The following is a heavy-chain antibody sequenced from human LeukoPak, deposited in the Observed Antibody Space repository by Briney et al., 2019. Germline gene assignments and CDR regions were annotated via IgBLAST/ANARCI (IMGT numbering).Heavy chain of an antibody. Sequence: ASVKVSCKASGYTFTGYYMHWVRQAPGQGLEWMGWINPNSGGTNYAQKFQGRVTITRNTSISTAYMELSSLRSEDTAVYYCARMTTVTTNYYYYYYMDVWGKGTTVTVSS. CDR1: GYTFTGYY. D-gene: IGHD4-11*01. V-gene: IGHV1-2*02. J-gene: IGHJ6*03. CDR3: ARMTTVTTNYYYYYYMDV. CDR2: INPNSGGT.